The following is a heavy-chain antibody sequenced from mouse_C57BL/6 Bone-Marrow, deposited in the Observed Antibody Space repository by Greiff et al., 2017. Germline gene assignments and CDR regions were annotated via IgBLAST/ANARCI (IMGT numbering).Heavy chain of an antibody. J-gene: IGHJ2*01. CDR2: INPRSGNT. CDR1: GYTFTSYT. CDR3: SGTATVVADY. V-gene: IGHV1-4*01. Sequence: QVQLKESGAELARPGASVKMSCKASGYTFTSYTMHWVNQRPGQGLEWIGYINPRSGNTNYNQKFKDKATLTADKSSSTAYMQLRSLPSEDSAVFYCSGTATVVADYCGQGTTLTVAS. D-gene: IGHD1-1*01.